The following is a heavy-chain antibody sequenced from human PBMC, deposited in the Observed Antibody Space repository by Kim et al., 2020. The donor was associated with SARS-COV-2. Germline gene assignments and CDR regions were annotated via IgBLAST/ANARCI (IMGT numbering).Heavy chain of an antibody. J-gene: IGHJ6*02. CDR1: GFTFSDYY. V-gene: IGHV3-11*01. Sequence: GGSLRLSCAASGFTFSDYYMSWIRQAPGKGLEWVSYISSSGSTIYYTDSVKGRFTISRDNAKNSLYLQMNSLRAEDTAVYYCARDRGFGYSYGYYYYGMDVWGQGTTVTVSS. D-gene: IGHD5-18*01. CDR3: ARDRGFGYSYGYYYYGMDV. CDR2: ISSSGSTI.